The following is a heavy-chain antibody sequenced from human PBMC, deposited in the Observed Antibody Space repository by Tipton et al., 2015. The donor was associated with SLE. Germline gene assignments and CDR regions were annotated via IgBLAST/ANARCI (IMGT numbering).Heavy chain of an antibody. D-gene: IGHD6-19*01. CDR2: INHSGST. CDR3: ARPFSSVSSGYWFYYMDV. CDR1: GGSISSGSYY. Sequence: TLSLTCTVPGGSISSGSYYWSWIRQSPGKGLEWIGEINHSGSTNHNPSLKSRVTMSVDTPNNQFSLKLSSVTAADTAVYYCARPFSSVSSGYWFYYMDVWGKGTTVTVSS. J-gene: IGHJ6*03. V-gene: IGHV4-39*01.